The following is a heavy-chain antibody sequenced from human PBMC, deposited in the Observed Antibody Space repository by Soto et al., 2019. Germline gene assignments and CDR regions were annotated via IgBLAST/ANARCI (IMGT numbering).Heavy chain of an antibody. V-gene: IGHV1-18*01. CDR3: ARGGLFGNDYYYYMDD. J-gene: IGHJ6*03. Sequence: QVQLVQSGAEVKKPGASVKVSCKASGYTFTSYGISWVRQAPGQGLEWLGWISAYNGNTNYVQKLQGRVTMTTETTTSTAYMELTSLISDDTAVYYCARGGLFGNDYYYYMDDWCKGTTVTVSS. D-gene: IGHD3-10*02. CDR2: ISAYNGNT. CDR1: GYTFTSYG.